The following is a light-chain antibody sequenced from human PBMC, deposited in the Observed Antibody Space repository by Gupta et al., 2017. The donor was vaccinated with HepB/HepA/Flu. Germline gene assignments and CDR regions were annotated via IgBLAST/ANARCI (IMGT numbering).Light chain of an antibody. CDR1: ALPKQY. CDR3: QSADSSAVV. Sequence: SYELTQPPSGSVSPGQTARITCSGDALPKQYAYWYQQKPGQAPVLVIYKDSERPSGIPERFSGSSSGTTVTLTISGVQAEDEADYYCQSADSSAVVFGGGTKLTVL. CDR2: KDS. V-gene: IGLV3-25*03. J-gene: IGLJ2*01.